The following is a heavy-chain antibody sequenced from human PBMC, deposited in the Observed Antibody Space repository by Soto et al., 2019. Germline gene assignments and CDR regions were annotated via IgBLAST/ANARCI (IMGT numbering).Heavy chain of an antibody. J-gene: IGHJ4*02. V-gene: IGHV4-31*03. CDR2: IYYSGST. Sequence: SETLSLTCTVSGGSISSGGYYWSWIRQHPGKGLEWIGYIYYSGSTYYNPSLKSRVTISVDTSKNQFSLKLSSVTAADRAVYYCASHIAAAGDYWGQGTLVTVSS. CDR3: ASHIAAAGDY. D-gene: IGHD6-13*01. CDR1: GGSISSGGYY.